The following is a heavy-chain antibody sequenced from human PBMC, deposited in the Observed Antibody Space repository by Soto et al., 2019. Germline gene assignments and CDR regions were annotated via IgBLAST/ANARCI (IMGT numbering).Heavy chain of an antibody. CDR3: ATSTSVTGNFDY. CDR1: GYSFTNYW. CDR2: IYPADSET. J-gene: IGHJ4*02. V-gene: IGHV5-51*04. Sequence: ESLKISCKGSGYSFTNYWIGWVRQMPGKGLEWMGIIYPADSETKYSPSFIGQVTMSADKPISTAYLQWSSLQASDTAMYYCATSTSVTGNFDYWGQGTLVIVSS. D-gene: IGHD2-21*02.